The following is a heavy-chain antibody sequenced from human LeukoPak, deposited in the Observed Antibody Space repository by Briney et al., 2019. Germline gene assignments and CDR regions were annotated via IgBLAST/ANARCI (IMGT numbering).Heavy chain of an antibody. CDR3: ARDSRLRDAFDI. V-gene: IGHV3-66*01. CDR1: GFTVSSNY. J-gene: IGHJ3*02. Sequence: GGSLRLSCAASGFTVSSNYMSWVRQAPGKGLEWVSVIYSGGSTYYADSVKGRFTISRDNSKNTLYLQMNSLRAEDTAVYYCARDSRLRDAFDIWGQGTMVTVSS. D-gene: IGHD3-22*01. CDR2: IYSGGST.